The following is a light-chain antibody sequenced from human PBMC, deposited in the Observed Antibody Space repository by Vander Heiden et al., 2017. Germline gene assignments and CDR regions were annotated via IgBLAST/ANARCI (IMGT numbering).Light chain of an antibody. V-gene: IGKV1-39*01. Sequence: SPSSPSASVGDRVSITCRASRSIASYLNWYQQKPGKAPKLLIYAASTLQSGVPSRFNGGGSGTDFTLTISSLQAEDFATYYCQQSYNSPRTFGQGTKLEIK. CDR3: QQSYNSPRT. CDR2: AAS. CDR1: RSIASY. J-gene: IGKJ2*02.